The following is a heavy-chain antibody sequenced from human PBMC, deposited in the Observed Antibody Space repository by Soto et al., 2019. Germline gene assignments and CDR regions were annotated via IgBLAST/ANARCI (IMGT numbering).Heavy chain of an antibody. D-gene: IGHD2-2*01. Sequence: QVQLVQSGAEVKKPGASVKVSCKASGYTFTSYGISWVRQAPGQGLEWMGWISAYNGNTNYAQKLQGRVPMTTDTSTSTAYMELRSLRSDDTAVYYCARDIVVVPAIKTGWFDPWGQGTLVTVSS. CDR1: GYTFTSYG. CDR2: ISAYNGNT. V-gene: IGHV1-18*04. CDR3: ARDIVVVPAIKTGWFDP. J-gene: IGHJ5*02.